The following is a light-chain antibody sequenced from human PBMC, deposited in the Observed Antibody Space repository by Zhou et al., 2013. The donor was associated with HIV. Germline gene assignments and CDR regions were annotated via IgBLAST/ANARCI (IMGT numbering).Light chain of an antibody. CDR1: QEISTS. Sequence: DIQMTQSPSSLSASVGDTVTITCQASQEISTSVDWYQQTPGKAPKLLIHDATELETGVPPRFSGDVFRTQFTLTISGLQPEDVGTYYCQKYNRAPFTFGPGT. V-gene: IGKV1-33*01. CDR3: QKYNRAPFT. CDR2: DAT. J-gene: IGKJ3*01.